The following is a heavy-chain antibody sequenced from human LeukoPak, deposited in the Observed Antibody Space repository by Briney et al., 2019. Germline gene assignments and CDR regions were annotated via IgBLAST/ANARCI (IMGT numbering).Heavy chain of an antibody. V-gene: IGHV4-39*01. CDR2: IFYSGST. D-gene: IGHD5-12*01. CDR1: GGSISSSSYY. CDR3: ARLPSMVATYYSWYFDL. J-gene: IGHJ2*01. Sequence: PSETLSLTCTVSGGSISSSSYYWGWIRQPPGKGLEWIGSIFYSGSTYYSPSLKSRITISVDTSKNQFSLKLSSVTAADTAVYYCARLPSMVATYYSWYFDLWGRGTLVTVSS.